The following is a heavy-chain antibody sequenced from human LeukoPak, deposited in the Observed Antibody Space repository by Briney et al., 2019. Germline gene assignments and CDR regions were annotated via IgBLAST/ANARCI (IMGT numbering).Heavy chain of an antibody. Sequence: GGSLRLSCAASGFTFSSYWMSWVRQAPGKGLEWAANIKQDGSEKYYVDSVKGRFTISRDNAKNSLYLQMNSLRAEDTAVYYCARDLVVGDAFDIWGQGTMVTVPS. CDR3: ARDLVVGDAFDI. D-gene: IGHD2-15*01. CDR2: IKQDGSEK. J-gene: IGHJ3*02. V-gene: IGHV3-7*01. CDR1: GFTFSSYW.